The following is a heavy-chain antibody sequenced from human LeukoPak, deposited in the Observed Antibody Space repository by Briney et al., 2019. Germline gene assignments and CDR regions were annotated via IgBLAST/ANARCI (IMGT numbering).Heavy chain of an antibody. D-gene: IGHD3-9*01. J-gene: IGHJ4*02. CDR1: GFTFNTHG. CDR3: AKVQSYYGILTGGPFDY. CDR2: ILYDGGNK. V-gene: IGHV3-30*02. Sequence: GGSLRLSCAASGFTFNTHGMHWVRQGPGKGPEWVAFILYDGGNKYYADSVKGRFTISRDNFKNTLYLQMNSLRPEDTAVYYCAKVQSYYGILTGGPFDYWGQGTLVTVSS.